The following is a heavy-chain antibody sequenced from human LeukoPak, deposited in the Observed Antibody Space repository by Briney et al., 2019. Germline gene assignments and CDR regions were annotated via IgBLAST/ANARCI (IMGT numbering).Heavy chain of an antibody. CDR1: GGSISSYY. CDR2: IYYSGST. V-gene: IGHV4-59*08. CDR3: ARHLRSEFMRY. Sequence: PSETLSLTCTVSGGSISSYYWSWIRQPPGKGLEWIGYIYYSGSTNYNPSLKSRVTISVDTSKNQFSLKLSSVTAADTAVYYCARHLRSEFMRYWGQGTLVTVSS. D-gene: IGHD3-16*01. J-gene: IGHJ4*02.